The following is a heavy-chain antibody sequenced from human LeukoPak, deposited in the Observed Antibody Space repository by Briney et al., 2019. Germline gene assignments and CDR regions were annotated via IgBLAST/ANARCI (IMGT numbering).Heavy chain of an antibody. CDR2: IYYSGST. J-gene: IGHJ5*02. CDR3: AGHVSEGALDPDWFDP. D-gene: IGHD3-16*01. V-gene: IGHV4-39*01. CDR1: GGSISSSSYY. Sequence: NSSETLSLTCTVSGGSISSSSYYWGWIRQPPGKGLEWIGSIYYSGSTYYNPSLKSRVTISVDTSKNQFSLKLSSVTAADTAVYYCAGHVSEGALDPDWFDPWGQGTLVTVSS.